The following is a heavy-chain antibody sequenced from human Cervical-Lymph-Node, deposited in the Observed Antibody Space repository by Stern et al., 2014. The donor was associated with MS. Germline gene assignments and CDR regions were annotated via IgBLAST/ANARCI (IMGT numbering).Heavy chain of an antibody. D-gene: IGHD5-12*01. CDR1: GYLFDDYW. V-gene: IGHV5-51*03. CDR2: IFPRDSNT. Sequence: VQLVESEAEVKKPGESLKISCEASGYLFDDYWIGWVRQMSGRGLELVAIIFPRDSNTRYSPSVQGPVTISADKSISTASLQWPSLKASDPAMYSWARSPATPSGYDRFDYWGQGALVTVSS. J-gene: IGHJ4*02. CDR3: ARSPATPSGYDRFDY.